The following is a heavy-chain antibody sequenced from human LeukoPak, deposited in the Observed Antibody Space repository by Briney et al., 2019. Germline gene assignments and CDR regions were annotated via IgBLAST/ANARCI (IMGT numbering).Heavy chain of an antibody. CDR2: IKPDGSEK. Sequence: PGGSLRLSCAAFELTISNYWMGWVRQVPGKGLEWVANIKPDGSEKKYLDSVKGRFSISRDNARNLVFLQMNSLRVEDTAVYYCAKTTPYSSSYYFDYWGQGALVTASS. D-gene: IGHD6-13*01. CDR1: ELTISNYW. CDR3: AKTTPYSSSYYFDY. V-gene: IGHV3-7*01. J-gene: IGHJ4*02.